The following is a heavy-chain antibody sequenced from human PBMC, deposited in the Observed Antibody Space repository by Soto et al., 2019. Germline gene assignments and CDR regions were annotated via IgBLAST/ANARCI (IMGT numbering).Heavy chain of an antibody. J-gene: IGHJ4*02. CDR1: GGTFSSYT. Sequence: QVQLVQSGAEVKKPGSSVKVSCKASGGTFSSYTISWVRQAPGQGLEWMGRIISILGIANYAQKFQGRVTITADKSTSTAYMELSSLRSEDTAVYYCARDQTTAYYFDYWGQGTLVTVSS. V-gene: IGHV1-69*08. CDR2: IISILGIA. D-gene: IGHD4-17*01. CDR3: ARDQTTAYYFDY.